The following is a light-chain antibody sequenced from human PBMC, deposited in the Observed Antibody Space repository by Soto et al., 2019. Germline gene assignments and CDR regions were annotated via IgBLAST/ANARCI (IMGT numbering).Light chain of an antibody. Sequence: DIVMTPSPSTLSSFPGDRVTLSCRASQYINTRLAWYQHRPGQAPRLLIYQTSIRAAGIPARFSASGSGTDFTLTISDVQPEDFALYYCHQRQSWPRTFGQGTK. CDR2: QTS. J-gene: IGKJ1*01. CDR1: QYINTR. CDR3: HQRQSWPRT. V-gene: IGKV3-11*01.